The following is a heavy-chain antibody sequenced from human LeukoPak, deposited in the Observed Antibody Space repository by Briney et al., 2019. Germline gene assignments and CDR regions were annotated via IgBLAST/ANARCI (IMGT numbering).Heavy chain of an antibody. V-gene: IGHV4-39*02. CDR1: GDSINSGSYH. D-gene: IGHD2-2*03. Sequence: SETLSLTCTVSGDSINSGSYHWGWIRQPPGKGLEWIGSIQHSGNTYYNPSLKSRLTISVDTSKNQFSLKLNSVTAADTAVYYCARDGSHWGQGTLATVSS. J-gene: IGHJ4*02. CDR3: ARDGSH. CDR2: IQHSGNT.